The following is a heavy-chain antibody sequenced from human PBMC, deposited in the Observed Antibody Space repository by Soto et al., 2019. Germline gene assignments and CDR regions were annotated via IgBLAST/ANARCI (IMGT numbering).Heavy chain of an antibody. CDR2: MNSDGSST. Sequence: GGSLRLSCVASGFTFSTHWMHWVRQGPGKGLVWVSRMNSDGSSTSYADFVKGRFTFSRDNAKNTLYLQMNSLRAEDTAIYYCTRARITNDPPRRPYRSSSWPYYYGMDVWGQGTTVTVSS. J-gene: IGHJ6*02. CDR3: TRARITNDPPRRPYRSSSWPYYYGMDV. D-gene: IGHD6-13*01. CDR1: GFTFSTHW. V-gene: IGHV3-74*01.